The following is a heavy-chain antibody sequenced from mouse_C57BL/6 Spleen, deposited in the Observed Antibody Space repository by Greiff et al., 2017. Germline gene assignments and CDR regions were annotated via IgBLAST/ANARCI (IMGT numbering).Heavy chain of an antibody. CDR1: GYSITSGYY. V-gene: IGHV3-6*01. J-gene: IGHJ4*01. CDR2: ISYDGSN. CDR3: ASYCYYVNYYAMDY. D-gene: IGHD2-12*01. Sequence: EVKLVESGPGLVKPSQSLSLTCSVTGYSITSGYYWNWIRQFPGNNLEWVGYISYDGSNNYNPSLKNRISITRDTSKNQFFLKLNSVTTEDTATYYCASYCYYVNYYAMDYWGQGTSVTVSS.